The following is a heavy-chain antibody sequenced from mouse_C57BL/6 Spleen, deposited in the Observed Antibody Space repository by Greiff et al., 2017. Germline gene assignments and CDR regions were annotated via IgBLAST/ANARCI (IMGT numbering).Heavy chain of an antibody. CDR1: GYSITSGYY. D-gene: IGHD1-1*01. CDR2: ISYDGSN. CDR3: ASVVAPYDAMDY. V-gene: IGHV3-6*01. Sequence: EVQLQESGPGLVKPSQSLSLTCSVTGYSITSGYYWNWIRQFPGNKLEWMGYISYDGSNNYNPSLKNRISITRDTSKNQFFLKLNSVTTEDTATYYCASVVAPYDAMDYWGQGTSVTVSS. J-gene: IGHJ4*01.